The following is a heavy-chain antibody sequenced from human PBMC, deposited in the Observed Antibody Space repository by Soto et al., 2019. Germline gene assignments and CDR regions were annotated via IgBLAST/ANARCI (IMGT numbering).Heavy chain of an antibody. CDR3: ARGGYYDSSGSRNYHYYGMDA. V-gene: IGHV1-18*01. CDR1: GYTFNSYG. CDR2: ISPYDDNT. D-gene: IGHD3-22*01. Sequence: QAQLVQSGTEVKKPGASVKVSCKASGYTFNSYGISWVRQAPGQGLEWMGWISPYDDNTNYAQNLQGRVTMTTDTSTRTAYMELRSLRSDDTAVYYCARGGYYDSSGSRNYHYYGMDAWGQGTTVTVS. J-gene: IGHJ6*02.